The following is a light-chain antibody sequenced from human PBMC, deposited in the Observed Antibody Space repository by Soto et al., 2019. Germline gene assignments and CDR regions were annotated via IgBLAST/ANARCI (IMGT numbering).Light chain of an antibody. V-gene: IGLV1-40*01. J-gene: IGLJ2*01. CDR3: LSFDSSLSGV. CDR1: SSNIGAGYD. CDR2: GNT. Sequence: QSVLTQPPSVSGAPGQRVTISCTGSSSNIGAGYDVHWYQQLPGRAPKLLIYGNTNRPSGVPDRFSGSKPGTSASLAITGLQAEDEADYYCLSFDSSLSGVFGGGTQLTVL.